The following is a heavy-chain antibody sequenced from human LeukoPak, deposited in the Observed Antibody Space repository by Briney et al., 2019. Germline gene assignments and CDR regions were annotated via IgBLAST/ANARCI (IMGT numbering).Heavy chain of an antibody. CDR2: IVPIFGTA. CDR1: GGTFSSYA. J-gene: IGHJ6*02. CDR3: AKTLVPVEYYYYYYGMDV. D-gene: IGHD6-13*01. Sequence: ASVKVSCKASGGTFSSYAISWVRQAPGQGLEWMGGIVPIFGTANYAQKFQGRVTITADESTSTAYMELSSLRSEDTAVYYCAKTLVPVEYYYYYYGMDVWGQGTTVTVSS. V-gene: IGHV1-69*13.